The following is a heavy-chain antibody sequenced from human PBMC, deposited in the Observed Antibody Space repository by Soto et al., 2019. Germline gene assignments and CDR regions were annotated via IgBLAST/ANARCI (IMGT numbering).Heavy chain of an antibody. CDR1: GYTLTELS. D-gene: IGHD3-10*01. Sequence: GASVKVSCKVSGYTLTELSMHWVRQAPGKGLEWMGGFDPEDGETIYAQKFQGRVTMTEDTSTDTAYIELSSLRSEDTAVYYCATVQVYYGSGSYYMDVWGKGTTVTVSS. CDR2: FDPEDGET. J-gene: IGHJ6*03. CDR3: ATVQVYYGSGSYYMDV. V-gene: IGHV1-24*01.